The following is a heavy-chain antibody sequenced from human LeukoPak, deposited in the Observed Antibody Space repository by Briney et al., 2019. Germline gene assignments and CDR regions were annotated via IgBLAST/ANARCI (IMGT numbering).Heavy chain of an antibody. D-gene: IGHD3-16*02. V-gene: IGHV1-2*02. Sequence: ASVKVSCKASGYSFTAQYMHWLRQAPGQGLEWMGWINPNNGDTKYAQNFLGRVIMTRDTSTTTAHMELSSLRSDDTAVYFCASYPRSVDTPPFDYWGQGTLVTVSS. CDR2: INPNNGDT. J-gene: IGHJ4*02. CDR1: GYSFTAQY. CDR3: ASYPRSVDTPPFDY.